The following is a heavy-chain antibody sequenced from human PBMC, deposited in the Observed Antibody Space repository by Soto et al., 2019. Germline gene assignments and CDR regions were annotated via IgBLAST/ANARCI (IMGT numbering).Heavy chain of an antibody. CDR1: GGSISSSSYY. J-gene: IGHJ6*03. D-gene: IGHD5-12*01. V-gene: IGHV4-39*01. Sequence: SETLSLTCTVSGGSISSSSYYWGWIRQPPGKGLEWIGSIYYSGSTYYNPSLKSRVTISVDTSKNQFSLKLSSVTAADTAVYYCARLIVATTSGDYYYYMDVWGKGTTVTVSS. CDR2: IYYSGST. CDR3: ARLIVATTSGDYYYYMDV.